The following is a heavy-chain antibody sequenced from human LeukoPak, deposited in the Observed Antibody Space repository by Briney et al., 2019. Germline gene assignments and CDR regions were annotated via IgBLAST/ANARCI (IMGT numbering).Heavy chain of an antibody. D-gene: IGHD3-3*01. J-gene: IGHJ3*02. V-gene: IGHV4-39*07. CDR1: GFSISSISYY. CDR3: ARATTHFWRGYRHAFDI. Sequence: SETLSLTCTVSGFSISSISYYWGWLRQPPGKVLEWIGCIYYTGSTYYNPSLKSRVTISVDTSKNQFSLKLSSVTAADTAVYYCARATTHFWRGYRHAFDIWGQGTMVTVFS. CDR2: IYYTGST.